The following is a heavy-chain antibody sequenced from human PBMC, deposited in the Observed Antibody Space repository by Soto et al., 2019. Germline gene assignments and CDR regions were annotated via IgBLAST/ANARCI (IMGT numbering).Heavy chain of an antibody. J-gene: IGHJ4*02. V-gene: IGHV3-9*01. D-gene: IGHD6-19*01. Sequence: PGGSLRLSCAASGFTFDDYAMHWVRQAPGKGLEWVSGISWNSGSIGYADSVKGRFTISRDNAKNSLYLQMNSLRAEDTALYYCAKDIGYSSGTAFEYWGQGTLVTLSS. CDR2: ISWNSGSI. CDR1: GFTFDDYA. CDR3: AKDIGYSSGTAFEY.